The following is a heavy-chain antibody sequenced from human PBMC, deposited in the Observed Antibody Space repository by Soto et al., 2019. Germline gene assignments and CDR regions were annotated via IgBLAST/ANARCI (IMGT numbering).Heavy chain of an antibody. J-gene: IGHJ3*02. CDR1: GYTFTSYY. CDR2: INPSGGST. Sequence: GASVKVSCKASGYTFTSYYMHWVRQAPGQGLEWMGIINPSGGSTSYAQKFQGRVTMTRDTSTSTVYMELRSLRSDDTAVYYCARDLPPAVVVVVAATSAFDIWGQGTMVTVSS. CDR3: ARDLPPAVVVVVAATSAFDI. D-gene: IGHD2-15*01. V-gene: IGHV1-46*01.